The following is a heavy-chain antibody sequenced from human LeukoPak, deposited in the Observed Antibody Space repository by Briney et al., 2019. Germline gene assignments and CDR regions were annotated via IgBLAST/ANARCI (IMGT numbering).Heavy chain of an antibody. J-gene: IGHJ5*02. V-gene: IGHV4-59*08. D-gene: IGHD3-10*01. CDR1: GVSISSHY. CDR3: AGGARGGITLNNWFDP. CDR2: IYYSGST. Sequence: NPSETLSLTCTVSGVSISSHYWAWIRQPPGKGLEWIGYIYYSGSTNYNPSLKSRVTISVHTSKNQFSLKLNSVTAADTAVYYCAGGARGGITLNNWFDPWGQGTLVTVSS.